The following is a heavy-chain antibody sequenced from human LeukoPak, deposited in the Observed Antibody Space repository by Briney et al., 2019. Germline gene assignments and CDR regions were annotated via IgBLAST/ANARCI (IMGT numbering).Heavy chain of an antibody. Sequence: GGSLRLSCAASGFPFSSYWMHWVRQAPGMGLVWVARINPSSTVISYADSVRGRFTISRDNAKNTLSLQMNSLRGEDTAVYYCVRDLVLVETPGDDFDFWGQGTLVRVSS. J-gene: IGHJ4*02. CDR2: INPSSTVI. D-gene: IGHD2-8*02. V-gene: IGHV3-74*01. CDR1: GFPFSSYW. CDR3: VRDLVLVETPGDDFDF.